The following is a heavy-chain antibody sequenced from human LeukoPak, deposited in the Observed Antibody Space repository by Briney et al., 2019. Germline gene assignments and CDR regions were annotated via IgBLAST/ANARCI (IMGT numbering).Heavy chain of an antibody. V-gene: IGHV3-48*03. CDR1: GFTFSSYE. J-gene: IGHJ4*02. Sequence: GGSLRLSCAASGFTFSSYEMNWVRQAPGKGLEWVSYISSSGSTIYYADSVKGRFTISRDNAKNSLYLQMNSLRAEDTAVYYCARNLYPLDYWGQGTLVTVSS. CDR2: ISSSGSTI. D-gene: IGHD2-2*01. CDR3: ARNLYPLDY.